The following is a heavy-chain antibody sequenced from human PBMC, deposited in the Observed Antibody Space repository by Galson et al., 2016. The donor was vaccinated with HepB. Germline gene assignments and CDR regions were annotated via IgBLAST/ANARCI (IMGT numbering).Heavy chain of an antibody. CDR3: ARDVVIDPRIEYYYYYYGLDV. CDR2: ISGSGGST. V-gene: IGHV3-23*01. CDR1: GFTFSIYA. J-gene: IGHJ6*04. Sequence: SLRLSCSASGFTFSIYAMSWVRQAPGKGLEWVSAISGSGGSTYYADSVKGRFTVSRDNSKNTLYLQMNSLRAEDTAVYFCARDVVIDPRIEYYYYYYGLDVWGKGTTGTVSS. D-gene: IGHD2-21*01.